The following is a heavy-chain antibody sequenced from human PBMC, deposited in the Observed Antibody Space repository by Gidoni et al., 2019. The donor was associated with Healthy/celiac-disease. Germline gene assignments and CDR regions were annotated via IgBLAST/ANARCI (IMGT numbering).Heavy chain of an antibody. D-gene: IGHD5-12*01. Sequence: EVQLVQSGAEVKKPGESLRISCKGSGYSFTSYWISWVRQMPGKGLEWMGRIDPSDSYTNYSPSFQGHVTISADKSISTAYLQWSSLKASDTAMYYCATIPLFDIVATYYYYGMDVWGQGTTVTVSS. CDR3: ATIPLFDIVATYYYYGMDV. CDR1: GYSFTSYW. V-gene: IGHV5-10-1*01. CDR2: IDPSDSYT. J-gene: IGHJ6*02.